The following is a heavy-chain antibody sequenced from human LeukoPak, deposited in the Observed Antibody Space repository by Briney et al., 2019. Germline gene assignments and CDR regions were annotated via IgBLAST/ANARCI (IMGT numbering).Heavy chain of an antibody. CDR3: ARVFGYCSSTSCYDWFDP. V-gene: IGHV4-59*01. CDR1: GGSISSYY. CDR2: IYYSGST. D-gene: IGHD2-2*03. J-gene: IGHJ5*02. Sequence: SETLSLICTVSGGSISSYYWSWIRQPPGKGLEWIGYIYYSGSTNYNPSLKSRVTISVDTSKNQFSLKLSSVTAADTAVYYCARVFGYCSSTSCYDWFDPWGQGTLVTVSS.